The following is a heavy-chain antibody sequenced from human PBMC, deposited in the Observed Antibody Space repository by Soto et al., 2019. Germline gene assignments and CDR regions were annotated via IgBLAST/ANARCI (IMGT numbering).Heavy chain of an antibody. CDR1: GGSISTYY. J-gene: IGHJ4*02. V-gene: IGHV4-59*01. CDR3: ASMVRGVISHHFDY. D-gene: IGHD3-10*01. Sequence: QVQLQESGPGLVKPSETLSLTCTVSGGSISTYYWSWIRQPPGKGLEWIGYIYYSGSTNYNPSLKSRVTISVATSKNQFSLKLGSVTAADTAVYYCASMVRGVISHHFDYWGQGTLVTVSS. CDR2: IYYSGST.